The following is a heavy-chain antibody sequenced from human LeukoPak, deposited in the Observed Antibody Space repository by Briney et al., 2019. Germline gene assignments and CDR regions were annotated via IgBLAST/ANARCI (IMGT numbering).Heavy chain of an antibody. V-gene: IGHV4-61*02. CDR2: IYTSGST. Sequence: SETLSLTCTVSGGSISSGSYYWSWIRQPAGRGLEWIGRIYTSGSTNYNPSLKSRVTISVDTSKNQFSLKLSSVTAADTAVYYCARSKTASTSYYYYYMDVWGKGTTVTISS. D-gene: IGHD1-14*01. CDR1: GGSISSGSYY. CDR3: ARSKTASTSYYYYYMDV. J-gene: IGHJ6*03.